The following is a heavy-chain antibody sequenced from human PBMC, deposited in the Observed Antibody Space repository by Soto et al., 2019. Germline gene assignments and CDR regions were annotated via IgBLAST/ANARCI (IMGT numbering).Heavy chain of an antibody. V-gene: IGHV4-59*01. CDR2: IYYTGST. CDR1: CGSISNYY. D-gene: IGHD5-18*01. CDR3: ARAGYSYGTGYYFYY. Sequence: SETLSVTCTVSCGSISNYYWSWIRQPPGKGLEWIGFIYYTGSTNYIPSLKSRLTMSLHTSKNQFSLNLSSVTAADTAVYYCARAGYSYGTGYYFYYWGQGTLVTVS. J-gene: IGHJ4*02.